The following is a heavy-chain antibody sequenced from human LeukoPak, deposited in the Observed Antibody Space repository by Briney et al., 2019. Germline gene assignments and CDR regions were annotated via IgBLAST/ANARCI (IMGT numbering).Heavy chain of an antibody. D-gene: IGHD3-10*01. V-gene: IGHV4-34*01. CDR2: INHSGST. Sequence: SETLSLTCAVYGGSFSGYYWSWIRQPPGKGLEWIGEINHSGSTNYNPSLKSRVTISVDTSKNQFSLKLSSVTAADTAVYYCASTHRRFGELLYYFDYRGQGTLVTVSS. J-gene: IGHJ4*02. CDR1: GGSFSGYY. CDR3: ASTHRRFGELLYYFDY.